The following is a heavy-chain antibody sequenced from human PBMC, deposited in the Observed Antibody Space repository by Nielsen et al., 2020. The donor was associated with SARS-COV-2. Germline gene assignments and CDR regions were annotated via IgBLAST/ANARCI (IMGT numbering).Heavy chain of an antibody. V-gene: IGHV3-33*08. J-gene: IGHJ4*02. D-gene: IGHD6-19*01. CDR2: IWYDGSNK. Sequence: GGSLRLSCAASGFTFSSYAMSWVRQAPGKGLEWVAVIWYDGSNKYYADSVKGRFTISRDNSKNTLYLQMNSLRAEDTAVYYCARDRIAVAGTEGFDYWGQGTLVTVSS. CDR3: ARDRIAVAGTEGFDY. CDR1: GFTFSSYA.